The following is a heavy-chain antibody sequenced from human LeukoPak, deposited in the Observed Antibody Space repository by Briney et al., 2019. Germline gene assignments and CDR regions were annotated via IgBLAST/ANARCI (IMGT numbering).Heavy chain of an antibody. Sequence: GGYLRLSCAASGFTFSNAWMSWVRQAPGKGLEWGGRIKSKTDGGTTDYAAPVKGRFTISRDDSKNTLYLQMNSLKTEDTAVYYRTTDLDEGWGYDILTGYSNFDYWGQGTLVTVSS. D-gene: IGHD3-9*01. CDR1: GFTFSNAW. CDR2: IKSKTDGGTT. CDR3: TTDLDEGWGYDILTGYSNFDY. J-gene: IGHJ4*02. V-gene: IGHV3-15*01.